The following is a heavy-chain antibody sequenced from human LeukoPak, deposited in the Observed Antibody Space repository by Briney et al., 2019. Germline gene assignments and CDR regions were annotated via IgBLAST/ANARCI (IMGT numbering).Heavy chain of an antibody. Sequence: ASVKVSCKTSGYTSTSHDISWVRQAPGQGLEWMGWSSGYSGNTNHAQKFQGRVTMTTDTSTSTAYMELRCLRPDDTAVYYCARGAVSTHGFDYWGQGTLVTVSS. CDR3: ARGAVSTHGFDY. D-gene: IGHD5/OR15-5a*01. CDR1: GYTSTSHD. CDR2: SSGYSGNT. J-gene: IGHJ4*02. V-gene: IGHV1-18*01.